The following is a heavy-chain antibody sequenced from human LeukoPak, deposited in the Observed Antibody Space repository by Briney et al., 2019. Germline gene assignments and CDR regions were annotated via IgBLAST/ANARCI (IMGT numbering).Heavy chain of an antibody. Sequence: PGGSLRLSCAASGFTFSSYAMHWVRQAPGKGLEWVAVISYDGSNKYYADSVKGRFTISRDNSKNTLYLQMNSLRAEDTAVYYCARDSLRGSSGYYPGYFDYWGQGTLVTVSS. CDR3: ARDSLRGSSGYYPGYFDY. V-gene: IGHV3-30-3*01. J-gene: IGHJ4*02. D-gene: IGHD3-22*01. CDR1: GFTFSSYA. CDR2: ISYDGSNK.